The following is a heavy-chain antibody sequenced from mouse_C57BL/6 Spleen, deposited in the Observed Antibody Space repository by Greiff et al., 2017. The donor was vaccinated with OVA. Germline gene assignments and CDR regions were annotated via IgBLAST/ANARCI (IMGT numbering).Heavy chain of an antibody. V-gene: IGHV1-62-2*01. Sequence: VKLMESGAELVKPGASVKLSCKASGYTFTEYTIHWVKQRSGQGLEWIGWFYPGSGSIKYNEKFKDKATLTADKSSSTVYMELSRLTSEDSAVYFCARHELGRAWFAYWGQGTLVTVSA. D-gene: IGHD4-1*01. J-gene: IGHJ3*01. CDR3: ARHELGRAWFAY. CDR2: FYPGSGSI. CDR1: GYTFTEYT.